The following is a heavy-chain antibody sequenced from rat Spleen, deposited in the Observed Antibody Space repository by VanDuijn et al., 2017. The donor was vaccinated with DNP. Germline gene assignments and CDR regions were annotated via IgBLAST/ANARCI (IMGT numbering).Heavy chain of an antibody. CDR2: ISYDGSRT. V-gene: IGHV5-7*01. Sequence: EVQLVESGGGLVQPGRSLKLSCAASGFTFSDYNMAWVRQAPKKGLEWVATISYDGSRTYFRDSVKGRFTISRENARSTRYLQMNSLSSEDMDTYYCXXXYLXXWGRGVXXTVSS. J-gene: IGHJ2*01. CDR3: XXXYLXX. D-gene: IGHD2-1*01. CDR1: GFTFSDYN.